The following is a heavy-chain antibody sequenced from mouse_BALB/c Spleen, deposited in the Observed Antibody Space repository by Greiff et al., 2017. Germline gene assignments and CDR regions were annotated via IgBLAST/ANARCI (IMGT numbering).Heavy chain of an antibody. CDR3: TSMITFAY. V-gene: IGHV6-6*02. CDR2: IRLKSNNYAT. J-gene: IGHJ3*01. Sequence: EVKLVESGGGLVQPGGSMKLSCVASGFTFSNYWMNWVRQSPEKGLEWVAEIRLKSNNYATHYAESVKGRFTISRDDSKSSVYLQMNNLRAEDTGIYYCTSMITFAYWGQGTLVTVSA. CDR1: GFTFSNYW. D-gene: IGHD2-4*01.